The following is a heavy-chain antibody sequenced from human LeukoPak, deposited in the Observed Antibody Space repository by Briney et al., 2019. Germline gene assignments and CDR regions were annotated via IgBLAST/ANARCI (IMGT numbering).Heavy chain of an antibody. CDR3: AADLRYSSSWSSYYYYGMDV. V-gene: IGHV1-58*02. CDR1: GFTFTSSA. CDR2: IVVGSGNT. J-gene: IGHJ6*02. D-gene: IGHD6-13*01. Sequence: SVKVSCKASGFTFTSSAMQWVRQARGQRLEWIGWIVVGSGNTNYAQKFQERVTITRDMSTSTAYMELSSLRSEDTAVYYCAADLRYSSSWSSYYYYGMDVWGQGTTVAVSS.